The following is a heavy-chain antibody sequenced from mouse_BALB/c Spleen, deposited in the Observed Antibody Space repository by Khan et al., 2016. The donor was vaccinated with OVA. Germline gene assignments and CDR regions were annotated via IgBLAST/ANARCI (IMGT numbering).Heavy chain of an antibody. J-gene: IGHJ3*01. D-gene: IGHD1-1*01. CDR2: ISTGGSYT. CDR3: DRLAYYYDSEGFAY. Sequence: EVELVESGGDLVKPGGSLKLSCAASGFTFSTYGMSWVRQTPDKRLEWVATISTGGSYTYYPDSVKGRFTISRDNAKNTLYLQMSSLKSEDTAMFYCDRLAYYYDSEGFAYWGQGTLVTVSA. V-gene: IGHV5-6*01. CDR1: GFTFSTYG.